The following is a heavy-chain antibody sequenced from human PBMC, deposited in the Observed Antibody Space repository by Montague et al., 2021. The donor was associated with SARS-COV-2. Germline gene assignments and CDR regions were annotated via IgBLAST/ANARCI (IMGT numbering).Heavy chain of an antibody. Sequence: QSGAEVKKPGESLRISCKGSGYSFTSYWISWVRQMPGKGLEWMGRIDPSDSYTNYSPSFQGHLTISADKSISTAYLQWSSLKASDTAMYYCARRKGGLGYNGSLNWFDPWGQGTLVTVSS. V-gene: IGHV5-10-1*01. CDR1: GYSFTSYW. CDR2: IDPSDSYT. CDR3: ARRKGGLGYNGSLNWFDP. J-gene: IGHJ5*02. D-gene: IGHD1-26*01.